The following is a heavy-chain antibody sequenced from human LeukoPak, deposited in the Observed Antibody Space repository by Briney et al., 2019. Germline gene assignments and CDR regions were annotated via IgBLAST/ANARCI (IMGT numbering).Heavy chain of an antibody. V-gene: IGHV4-61*02. CDR1: GGSISSGSYY. CDR2: IYTSGST. D-gene: IGHD3-10*01. J-gene: IGHJ5*02. Sequence: PSETLSLTCTVSGGSISSGSYYWSWIRQPAGKGLEWIGRIYTSGSTNYNPSLKSRVTISVDTSKNQFSLKLSSVTAADTAVYYCASDAECFGELQNWFDPGCQGTLVTVSS. CDR3: ASDAECFGELQNWFDP.